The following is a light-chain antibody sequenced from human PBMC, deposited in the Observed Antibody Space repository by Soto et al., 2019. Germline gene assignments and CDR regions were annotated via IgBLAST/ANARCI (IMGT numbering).Light chain of an antibody. CDR2: GAS. V-gene: IGKV3-15*01. Sequence: EVVMTQSPATLSVSPGERATLSCRASQSVSNNLAGYQQKPGQAPRLLIYGASTRATGIPARFSGSGSGTEFTLTISSLQSEDFAVYYCQQYNNWWTFGQGTQVEIK. CDR1: QSVSNN. J-gene: IGKJ1*01. CDR3: QQYNNWWT.